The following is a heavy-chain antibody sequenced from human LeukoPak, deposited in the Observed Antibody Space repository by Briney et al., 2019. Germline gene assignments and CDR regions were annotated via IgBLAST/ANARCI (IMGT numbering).Heavy chain of an antibody. J-gene: IGHJ5*02. Sequence: SETLSLTCTVSGGSISTYYWSWLRQPPRKGLEWIGYINYGGSTSYNPSLKSRVTISVDTSKNQFSLKLSSVTAADTAVYYCARVFSDYDSSGYYYEWDNWFDPWGQGTLVTVSS. D-gene: IGHD3-22*01. V-gene: IGHV4-59*08. CDR2: INYGGST. CDR3: ARVFSDYDSSGYYYEWDNWFDP. CDR1: GGSISTYY.